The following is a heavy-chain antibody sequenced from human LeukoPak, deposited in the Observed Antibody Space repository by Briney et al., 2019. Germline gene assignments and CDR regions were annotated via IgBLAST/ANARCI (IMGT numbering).Heavy chain of an antibody. CDR1: GGSISSGSYY. V-gene: IGHV4-61*02. J-gene: IGHJ4*02. CDR2: IYSSGST. Sequence: SQTLSLTCTVSGGSISSGSYYWRWIRQPAGMGRKWIGRIYSSGSTNYNPSLKSRVTMSVDTSTNQFSLKLSSVTAADTAVYYCARVSLLTGGAFDYWGQGTLVTVSS. CDR3: ARVSLLTGGAFDY. D-gene: IGHD7-27*01.